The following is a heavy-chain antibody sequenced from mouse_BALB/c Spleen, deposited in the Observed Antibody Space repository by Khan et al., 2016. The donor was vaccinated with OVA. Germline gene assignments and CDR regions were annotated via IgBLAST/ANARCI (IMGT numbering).Heavy chain of an antibody. J-gene: IGHJ2*01. Sequence: QIQLVQSGPELKKPGETVKISCKASGYTFKDYVMNWVKQSPGEGLKWMGWMNTYTGEPTYADDFEGRFAFSLEISASTAYLQISRLKDEDTGTYVCVKFGGGYWGQGTTLTVSS. CDR2: MNTYTGEP. CDR3: VKFGGGY. CDR1: GYTFKDYV. V-gene: IGHV9-3-1*01.